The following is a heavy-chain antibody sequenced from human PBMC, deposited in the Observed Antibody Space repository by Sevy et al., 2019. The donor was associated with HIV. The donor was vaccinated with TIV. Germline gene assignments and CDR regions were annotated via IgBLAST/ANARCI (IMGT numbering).Heavy chain of an antibody. J-gene: IGHJ4*02. CDR2: INQDGSKK. CDR1: GFTFSTYW. V-gene: IGHV3-7*01. CDR3: ARVGIFEGSESHFRFIDY. Sequence: GGSLRLSCAASGFTFSTYWMTWVRQAPGKGLEWVANINQDGSKKNYVDSMKGRFTSSRDNAKNSLYVQMNSLRAEDTAVYYCARVGIFEGSESHFRFIDYWGQGILVTVSS. D-gene: IGHD3-10*01.